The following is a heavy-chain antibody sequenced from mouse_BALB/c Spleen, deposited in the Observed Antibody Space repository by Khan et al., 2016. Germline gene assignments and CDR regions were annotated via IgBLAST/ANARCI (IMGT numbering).Heavy chain of an antibody. CDR1: GFSITSDYS. D-gene: IGHD1-1*01. V-gene: IGHV3-1*02. Sequence: EVQLQESGPDLVKPSQSLSLTCTVTGFSITSDYSWHWIRQFPGNKLEWMGYIHYSGSTNYNPSLKSRIPITRDTSKNQFFLQLNSVTTGDTAAFYCARYYSCGAPWFAYWGQGTLVTVSA. CDR3: ARYYSCGAPWFAY. J-gene: IGHJ3*01. CDR2: IHYSGST.